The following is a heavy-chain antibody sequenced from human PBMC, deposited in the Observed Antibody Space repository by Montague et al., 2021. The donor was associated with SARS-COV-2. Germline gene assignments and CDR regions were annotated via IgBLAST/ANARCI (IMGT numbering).Heavy chain of an antibody. CDR3: ARGGTIFGVVTFPFDY. CDR2: IYYSGST. Sequence: TLSLTCTVSGGSISSGGYCWSWIRQHPGKGLEWIGYIYYSGSTYYNPSLKSRVTISVDTSKNQFSLKLSSVTAADTAVYYCARGGTIFGVVTFPFDYWGQGTLVTVSS. D-gene: IGHD3-3*01. J-gene: IGHJ4*02. V-gene: IGHV4-31*03. CDR1: GGSISSGGYC.